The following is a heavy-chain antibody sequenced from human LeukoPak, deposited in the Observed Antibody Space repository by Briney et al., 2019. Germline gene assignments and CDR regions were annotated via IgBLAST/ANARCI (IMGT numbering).Heavy chain of an antibody. CDR3: ARGFPPAH. D-gene: IGHD3-10*01. V-gene: IGHV3-53*01. J-gene: IGHJ4*02. CDR2: LYAGGTT. Sequence: PGGSLRLSCAVSGFIVSGNFMNWVRQAPGKGLEWVSILYAGGTTSYTDSVKGRFTISRDSSKNTPYLQMKSLRAEDTAVYYCARGFPPAHWGQGTLVTVSS. CDR1: GFIVSGNF.